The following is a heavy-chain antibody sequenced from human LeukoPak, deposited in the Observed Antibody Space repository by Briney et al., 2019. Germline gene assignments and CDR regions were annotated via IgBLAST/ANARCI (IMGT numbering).Heavy chain of an antibody. CDR1: GYTFTSYG. J-gene: IGHJ4*02. D-gene: IGHD5-18*01. Sequence: ASVKVSCKASGYTFTSYGISWVRQAPGQGLEWMGWISAYNGNTNYAQKLQGRVTMTTDTSTSTAYMELRSLRSDDTAVYYCARVTVEGYSYGTSFDYWGQGTLVTVSS. V-gene: IGHV1-18*01. CDR2: ISAYNGNT. CDR3: ARVTVEGYSYGTSFDY.